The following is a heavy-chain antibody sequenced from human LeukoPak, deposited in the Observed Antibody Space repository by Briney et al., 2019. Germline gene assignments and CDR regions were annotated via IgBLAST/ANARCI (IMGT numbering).Heavy chain of an antibody. D-gene: IGHD6-19*01. Sequence: SETLSLTCAVYGGSFSGYYWSWIRQPPGKGLEWIGEINHSGSTNYNPSLKSRVTISVDKSKNQFSLKLSSVTAADTAVYYCARVYSSGWEIDYWGQGTLVTVSS. CDR2: INHSGST. CDR1: GGSFSGYY. CDR3: ARVYSSGWEIDY. J-gene: IGHJ4*02. V-gene: IGHV4-34*01.